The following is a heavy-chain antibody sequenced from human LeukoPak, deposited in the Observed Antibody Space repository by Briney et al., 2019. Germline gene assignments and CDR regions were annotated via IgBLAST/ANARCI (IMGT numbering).Heavy chain of an antibody. D-gene: IGHD6-13*01. J-gene: IGHJ4*02. CDR2: IGNGGGFI. CDR1: GFTFSDYS. CDR3: ANYSGSSRWFDY. Sequence: PGGSLRLSCAASGFTFSDYSMNWVRQAPGKGLEWVSSIGNGGGFIYYADSVKGRFTISRDNSKNTLYLQMNSLRAEDTAVYYCANYSGSSRWFDYWGQGTLVTVSS. V-gene: IGHV3-21*04.